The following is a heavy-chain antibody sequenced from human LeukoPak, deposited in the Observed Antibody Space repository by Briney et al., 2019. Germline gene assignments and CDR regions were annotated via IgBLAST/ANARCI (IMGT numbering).Heavy chain of an antibody. CDR3: ARDAYYYGSGSYKNYYGMDV. CDR1: GFIFSSYA. D-gene: IGHD3-10*01. J-gene: IGHJ6*02. V-gene: IGHV3-23*01. CDR2: ISGSGGSI. Sequence: GGSLRLSCVASGFIFSSYAMSWVRQAPGKGLEWVSGISGSGGSIYYADSVKGRFTISRDNSKNSLYLQMNSLRAEDTAVYYCARDAYYYGSGSYKNYYGMDVWGQGTTVTVSS.